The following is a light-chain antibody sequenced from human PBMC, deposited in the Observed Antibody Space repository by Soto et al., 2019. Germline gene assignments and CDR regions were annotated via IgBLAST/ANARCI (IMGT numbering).Light chain of an antibody. CDR3: EPSNCYSEA. V-gene: IGKV1-5*03. CDR1: QTISSW. Sequence: DLQRTESPTSVDLAVGHSVTITCLASQTISSWLAWYQQKPGKAPKLLIYKASTLKSGVPSRFSGSRSGTEYALTLRCLHPDDSAPHICEPSNCYSEAFGQGTKVDIK. CDR2: KAS. J-gene: IGKJ1*01.